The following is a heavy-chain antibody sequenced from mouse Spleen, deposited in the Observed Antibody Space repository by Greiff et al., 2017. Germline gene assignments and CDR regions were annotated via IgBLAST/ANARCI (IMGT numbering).Heavy chain of an antibody. V-gene: IGHV5-9*04. CDR1: GFTFSSYT. CDR2: ISSGGGNT. J-gene: IGHJ3*01. Sequence: EVQLVESGGGLVKPGGSLKLSCAASGFTFSSYTMSWVRQTPAKRLEWVATISSGGGNTYYPDSVKGRFTISRDNARNTLYLQMSSLRSEDTAMYYCARHGTGPWFAYWGQGTLVTVSA. CDR3: ARHGTGPWFAY. D-gene: IGHD4-1*01.